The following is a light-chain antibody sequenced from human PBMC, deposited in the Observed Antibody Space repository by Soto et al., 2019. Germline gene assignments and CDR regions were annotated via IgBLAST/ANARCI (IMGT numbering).Light chain of an antibody. CDR1: SSNIGSNT. J-gene: IGLJ1*01. CDR3: AAWDDSLSVYV. Sequence: QSALTQPPSASGTPGQRVTISCSGSSSNIGSNTVNWYQQLPGTAPKLLIYSNNQRPSGVPDRFSGSKSGTSASLAISGLRSEDEADYYCAAWDDSLSVYVFGTGTKVTVL. CDR2: SNN. V-gene: IGLV1-44*01.